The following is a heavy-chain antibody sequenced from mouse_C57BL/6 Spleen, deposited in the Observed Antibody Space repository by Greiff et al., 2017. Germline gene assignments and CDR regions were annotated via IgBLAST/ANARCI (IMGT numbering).Heavy chain of an antibody. V-gene: IGHV14-4*01. CDR1: GFNIKDDY. CDR2: IDPENGDT. CDR3: THGYDEDY. Sequence: EVQLQESGAELVRPGASVKLSCTASGFNIKDDYMHWVKQRPEQGLEWIGWIDPENGDTEYASKFQGKATITADTSSNTAYLQLSSLTSEDTAVYYCTHGYDEDYWGQGTTLTVSS. D-gene: IGHD2-2*01. J-gene: IGHJ2*01.